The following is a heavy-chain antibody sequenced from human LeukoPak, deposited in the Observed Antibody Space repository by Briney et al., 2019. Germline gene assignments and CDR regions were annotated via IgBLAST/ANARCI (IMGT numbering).Heavy chain of an antibody. CDR3: ARAGYCGDGGCRGGSAFDV. D-gene: IGHD2-15*01. CDR2: ISPYNGNT. J-gene: IGHJ3*01. CDR1: GYTFTKYG. Sequence: ASVKVSCKASGYTFTKYGINWVRQAPGQGLEWMGWISPYNGNTKYAQNLQGRVTMTTDTSTSTAYMELRSLTYDDTAVYYCARAGYCGDGGCRGGSAFDVWGQGTMVTVSS. V-gene: IGHV1-18*01.